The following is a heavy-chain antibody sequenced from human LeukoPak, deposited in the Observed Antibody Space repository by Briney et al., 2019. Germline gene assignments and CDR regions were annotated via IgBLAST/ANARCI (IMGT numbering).Heavy chain of an antibody. CDR3: ARYGSFSSAAAPDY. CDR2: ISYDGSNK. V-gene: IGHV3-30*04. J-gene: IGHJ4*02. D-gene: IGHD6-13*01. Sequence: PGRSLRLSCAASGFTFSSYAMHWVRQAPGKGLEWVAVISYDGSNKYYADSVKGRFTISRDNSKNTLYLQMNSLRAEDTAVYYCARYGSFSSAAAPDYWGQGTLVTVSS. CDR1: GFTFSSYA.